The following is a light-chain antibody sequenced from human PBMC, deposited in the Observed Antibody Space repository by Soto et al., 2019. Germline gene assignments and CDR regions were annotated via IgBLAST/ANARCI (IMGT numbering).Light chain of an antibody. J-gene: IGKJ1*01. V-gene: IGKV1-5*03. CDR2: KAS. Sequence: DIQMTQSPSTLSASVGDRVSITCRASQTISSWLAWYQQKPGKAPKLLIHKASTLESGVPSRFSGSESGTEFTLSISSLQPDDFATYYCQQYKTNPWTFGQGTKVEIK. CDR1: QTISSW. CDR3: QQYKTNPWT.